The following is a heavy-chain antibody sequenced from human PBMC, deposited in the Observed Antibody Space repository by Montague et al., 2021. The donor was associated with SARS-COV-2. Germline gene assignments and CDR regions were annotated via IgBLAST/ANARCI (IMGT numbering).Heavy chain of an antibody. D-gene: IGHD3-9*01. J-gene: IGHJ3*02. CDR1: RGSFSNYY. CDR3: ARGRPVQGSFRHFDSIPSGALDI. V-gene: IGHV4-34*01. Sequence: SETRSLTCAVSRGSFSNYYWTWIRQSPGKGLEWIGEINQGGAPNYTPSLKSRVTIPLDTSKKQNSLKLNSVTVADTAVFFCARGRPVQGSFRHFDSIPSGALDIWAQGSLVIVS. CDR2: INQGGAP.